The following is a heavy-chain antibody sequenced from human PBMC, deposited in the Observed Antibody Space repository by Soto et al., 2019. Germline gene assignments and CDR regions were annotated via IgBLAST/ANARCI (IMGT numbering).Heavy chain of an antibody. CDR3: ARGAYRAYYLDH. Sequence: EVQLVESGGGLVQPGGSLRLSCAASGFSFSTYWMHWVRQAPGKGLVWVSRIKGDESDTNYADSVKGRFTISRDNAQNTLYLQMSSLRAEDTAIYYCARGAYRAYYLDHGGQGALVTIS. J-gene: IGHJ4*02. CDR2: IKGDESDT. V-gene: IGHV3-74*01. D-gene: IGHD3-10*01. CDR1: GFSFSTYW.